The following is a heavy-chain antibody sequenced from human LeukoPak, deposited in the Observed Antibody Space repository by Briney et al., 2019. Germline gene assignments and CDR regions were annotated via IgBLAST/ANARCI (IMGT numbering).Heavy chain of an antibody. CDR3: ARRAVLYYFDS. CDR2: IYPGDSGT. J-gene: IGHJ4*02. Sequence: GESLKISCKGSGYSFTNYWIVWVRQMPGKGPEGMGSIYPGDSGTRYSPSFQGQVTMSADKSISTAYLQWNSLKDWDTAMYYCARRAVLYYFDSWGQGALVTVSS. CDR1: GYSFTNYW. V-gene: IGHV5-51*01.